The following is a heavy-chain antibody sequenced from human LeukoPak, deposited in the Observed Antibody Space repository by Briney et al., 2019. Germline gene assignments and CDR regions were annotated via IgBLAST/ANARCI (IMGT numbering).Heavy chain of an antibody. D-gene: IGHD4-17*01. J-gene: IGHJ4*02. CDR1: GGSISSSSYY. V-gene: IGHV4-39*01. CDR3: ARHRATVPVY. CDR2: IYYSGST. Sequence: PSETLSLTCTVSGGSISSSSYYWGWIRQPPGKGLEWIGSIYYSGSTYYNPSLKGRVTISVDTSKNQFSLKLSSVTAADTAVYYCARHRATVPVYWGQGTLVTVSS.